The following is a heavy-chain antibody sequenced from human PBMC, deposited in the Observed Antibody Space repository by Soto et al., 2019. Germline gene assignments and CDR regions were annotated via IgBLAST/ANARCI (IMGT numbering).Heavy chain of an antibody. J-gene: IGHJ4*02. V-gene: IGHV4-39*01. D-gene: IGHD3-9*01. CDR1: GGSVSSSNYY. CDR2: IYYSGST. CDR3: ARLEGLATISYYFDY. Sequence: QLQLQESGPGLVKPSETLSLTCTVSGGSVSSSNYYWGWIRQSPGKGLEWIGSIYYSGSTYYNPPLESRVTISVDKSKNQFSLKLISVTAADTAVYYCARLEGLATISYYFDYWGQGTLVTVSS.